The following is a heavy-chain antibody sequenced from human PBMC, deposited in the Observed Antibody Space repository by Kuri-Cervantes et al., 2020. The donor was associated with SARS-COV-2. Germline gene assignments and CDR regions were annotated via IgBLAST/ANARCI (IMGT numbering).Heavy chain of an antibody. J-gene: IGHJ4*02. Sequence: GESLKISCAASGFTFGNYWMHWVRQAPGKGLVWVSRFMSDGTSPSYADSVRGRFTISRDNAKNTLYLQMNSLRAEDMALYYCAKGGSGAHYFDHWGQGTLVTVSS. CDR2: FMSDGTSP. CDR1: GFTFGNYW. CDR3: AKGGSGAHYFDH. V-gene: IGHV3-74*01. D-gene: IGHD3-10*01.